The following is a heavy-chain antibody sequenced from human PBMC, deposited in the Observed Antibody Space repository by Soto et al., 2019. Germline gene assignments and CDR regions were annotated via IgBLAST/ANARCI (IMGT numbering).Heavy chain of an antibody. J-gene: IGHJ6*03. V-gene: IGHV1-18*01. Sequence: QVQLVQSGAEVKKPGASVKVSCKASGYTFTSYGISWVRQAPGQGLEWMGWISAYNGNTNYAQKLQGRVTMTTDTSTSTADMELRSLRSDDTAVYYCARAPRRYCSGGSCYLTYYYMDVWGKGTTVTVSS. CDR1: GYTFTSYG. CDR3: ARAPRRYCSGGSCYLTYYYMDV. CDR2: ISAYNGNT. D-gene: IGHD2-15*01.